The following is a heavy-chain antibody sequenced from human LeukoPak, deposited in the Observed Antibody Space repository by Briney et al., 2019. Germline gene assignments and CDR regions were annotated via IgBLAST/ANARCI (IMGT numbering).Heavy chain of an antibody. CDR3: ARVLYSNRPFDY. D-gene: IGHD4-11*01. CDR1: GGSISSSSYY. CDR2: IYYSGST. Sequence: SETLSLTCTVSGGSISSSSYYWGWIRQPPGKGLERIGSIYYSGSTYYNPSLKSRVTISVDTSKNQFSLKLSSVTAADTAVYYCARVLYSNRPFDYWGQGTLVTVSS. J-gene: IGHJ4*02. V-gene: IGHV4-39*07.